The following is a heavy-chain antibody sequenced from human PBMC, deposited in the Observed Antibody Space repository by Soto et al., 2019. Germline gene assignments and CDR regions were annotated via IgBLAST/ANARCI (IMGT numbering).Heavy chain of an antibody. V-gene: IGHV1-3*01. CDR3: ARGPNPYYFDY. CDR1: GYTFTSYA. Sequence: QVQFVQSGAEVKKPGASVKVSCKASGYTFTSYAMHWVRQAPGQRLEWMGWINAGNGNTKYSQKFQGRVTITRDTSASTAYMELSSPRSEDTAVYYCARGPNPYYFDYWGQGTLVTVSS. CDR2: INAGNGNT. J-gene: IGHJ4*02.